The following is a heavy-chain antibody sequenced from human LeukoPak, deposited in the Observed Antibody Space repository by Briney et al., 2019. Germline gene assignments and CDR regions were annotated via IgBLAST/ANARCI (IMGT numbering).Heavy chain of an antibody. Sequence: GGSLRLSCAASRFTFNDYYMSWTRQAPGKGLEWISYIIGSGNTKYYADSVKGRFTISRDNAKNSLYLQMNSLRAEDTAVYYCIPAAIETDLDYWGQGTLVTVSS. J-gene: IGHJ4*02. CDR2: IIGSGNTK. D-gene: IGHD2-2*01. CDR3: IPAAIETDLDY. CDR1: RFTFNDYY. V-gene: IGHV3-11*01.